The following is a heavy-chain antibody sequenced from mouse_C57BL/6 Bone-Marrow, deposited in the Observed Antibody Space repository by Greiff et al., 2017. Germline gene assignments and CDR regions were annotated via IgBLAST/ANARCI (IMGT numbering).Heavy chain of an antibody. J-gene: IGHJ1*03. D-gene: IGHD1-1*01. V-gene: IGHV1-19*01. Sequence: VQLQQSGPVLVKPGASVKMSCKASGYTFTDYDMNWVKQSHGKSLEWIGVLNPSNGGTSYNQKFKGKATLTVAKSSSTAYMELNSLTSEDSAVXYGAREDIPFYYYGSSCSSWYFDVWGTGTTVTVSS. CDR3: AREDIPFYYYGSSCSSWYFDV. CDR1: GYTFTDYD. CDR2: LNPSNGGT.